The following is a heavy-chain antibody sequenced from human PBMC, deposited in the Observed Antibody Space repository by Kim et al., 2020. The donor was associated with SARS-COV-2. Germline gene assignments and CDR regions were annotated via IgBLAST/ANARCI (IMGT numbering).Heavy chain of an antibody. J-gene: IGHJ4*02. CDR3: TTEVGRSSGWYRNY. CDR2: IKSKTDGGTT. V-gene: IGHV3-15*01. D-gene: IGHD6-19*01. CDR1: GFTFSNAW. Sequence: GGSLRLSCAASGFTFSNAWMSWVRQAPGKGLEWVGRIKSKTDGGTTDYAAPVKGRFTISRDDSKNTLYLQMNSLKTEDTAVYYCTTEVGRSSGWYRNYWGQGTLVTVSS.